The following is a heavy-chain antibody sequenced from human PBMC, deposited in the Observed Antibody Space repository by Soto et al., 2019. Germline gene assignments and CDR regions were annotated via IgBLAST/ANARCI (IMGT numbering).Heavy chain of an antibody. V-gene: IGHV4-4*07. D-gene: IGHD3-3*01. CDR2: IDTSGST. Sequence: SETLSLTCTVSGGSISNYYCNWIRQSGGKGLEWIGRIDTSGSTNYNPSLNSRVTMSVDTSKQEFSLKLSSVTAADTALYYCARGGQDFWSGPFDYWGRGALVTVSS. J-gene: IGHJ4*02. CDR3: ARGGQDFWSGPFDY. CDR1: GGSISNYY.